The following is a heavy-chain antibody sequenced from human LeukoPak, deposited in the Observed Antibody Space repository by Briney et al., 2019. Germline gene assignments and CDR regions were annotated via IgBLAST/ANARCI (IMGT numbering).Heavy chain of an antibody. CDR2: ISSSGSTI. J-gene: IGHJ3*02. D-gene: IGHD2-21*02. CDR1: GFTFSSYA. V-gene: IGHV3-21*04. CDR3: ARDCGGDCYLADSDAFDI. Sequence: GGSLRLSCAASGFTFSSYAMSWVRQAPGKGLEWVSAISSSGSTIYYADSVKGRFTISRDNAKNSLYLQMNSLRAEDTAVYYCARDCGGDCYLADSDAFDIWGQGTMVTVSS.